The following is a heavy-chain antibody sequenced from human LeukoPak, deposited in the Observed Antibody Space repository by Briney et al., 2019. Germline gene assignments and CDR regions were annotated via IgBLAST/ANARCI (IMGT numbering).Heavy chain of an antibody. CDR3: ARARVVVVPASPYYYMDV. D-gene: IGHD2-2*01. CDR1: GYTFTGYY. J-gene: IGHJ6*03. V-gene: IGHV1-46*01. CDR2: INPSGGST. Sequence: ASVKVSCKASGYTFTGYYMHWVRQAPGQGLEWMGIINPSGGSTSYAQKFQGRVTMTRDMSTSTVYMELSSLRSEDTAVYYCARARVVVVPASPYYYMDVWGKGTTVTVSS.